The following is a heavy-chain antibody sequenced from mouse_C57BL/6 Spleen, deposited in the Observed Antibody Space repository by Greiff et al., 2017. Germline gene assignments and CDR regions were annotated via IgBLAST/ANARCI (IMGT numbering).Heavy chain of an antibody. CDR3: ARSKGDAMDY. Sequence: EVQGVESGGGLVQPGGSLKLSCAASGFTFSDYGMAWVRQAPRKGPEWVAFISNLAYSIYYADTVTGRFTISRENAKNTLYLEMSSLRSEDTAMYYCARSKGDAMDYWGQGTLVTVSA. CDR2: ISNLAYSI. V-gene: IGHV5-15*01. CDR1: GFTFSDYG. D-gene: IGHD1-1*02. J-gene: IGHJ3*01.